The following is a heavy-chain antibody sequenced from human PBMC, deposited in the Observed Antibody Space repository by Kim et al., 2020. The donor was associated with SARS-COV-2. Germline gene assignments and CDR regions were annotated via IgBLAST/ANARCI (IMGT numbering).Heavy chain of an antibody. J-gene: IGHJ6*02. Sequence: SVKGRFTISREKAKNSLYLQVNSLRAEDTAVYYCARESITMVRGVGFGMDVWGQGTTVTVSS. CDR3: ARESITMVRGVGFGMDV. V-gene: IGHV3-11*04. D-gene: IGHD3-10*01.